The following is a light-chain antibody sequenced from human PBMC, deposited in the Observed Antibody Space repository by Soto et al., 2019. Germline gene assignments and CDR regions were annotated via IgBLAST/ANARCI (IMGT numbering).Light chain of an antibody. CDR2: GAS. Sequence: EIVLTQSPGTLSLSPGEGATLSCRASHGVSNNYLAWYQQNTGHAPRLLIYGASTRATGIPARFSGSGSGTEFTLTISSLQSADFAVYYCQQRSNWPPITFGQGTRLEI. CDR1: HGVSNN. J-gene: IGKJ5*01. CDR3: QQRSNWPPIT. V-gene: IGKV3D-20*02.